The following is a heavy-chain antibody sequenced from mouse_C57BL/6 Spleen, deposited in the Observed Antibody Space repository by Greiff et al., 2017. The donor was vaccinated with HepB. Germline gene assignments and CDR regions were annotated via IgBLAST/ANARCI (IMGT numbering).Heavy chain of an antibody. CDR3: AKDYGSSYVLAMDY. J-gene: IGHJ4*01. Sequence: QVQLQQPGAELVKPGASVKLSCKASGYTFISYWMHWVKQRPGQGLEWIGMIHPNSGSTNYNEKFKSKATLTVDKSSSTAYMQLSSLTSEDSAVYYCAKDYGSSYVLAMDYWGQGTSVTVSS. CDR2: IHPNSGST. CDR1: GYTFISYW. V-gene: IGHV1-64*01. D-gene: IGHD1-1*01.